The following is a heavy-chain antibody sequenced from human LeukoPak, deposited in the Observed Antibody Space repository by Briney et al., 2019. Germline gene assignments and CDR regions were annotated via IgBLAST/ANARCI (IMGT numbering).Heavy chain of an antibody. D-gene: IGHD3-10*01. CDR3: GKDRRSRGGYYYYYMEV. J-gene: IGHJ6*03. CDR1: GFTFDDYS. CDR2: ISWNSGSI. Sequence: ARSLRLSCAASGFTFDDYSMHWVRQPPGKGLEWVSGISWNSGSIDYAAPVKGRFTIARDNPKHSLYLLITSLGAEATSLYYCGKDRRSRGGYYYYYMEVWGKRTTVTVS. V-gene: IGHV3-9*01.